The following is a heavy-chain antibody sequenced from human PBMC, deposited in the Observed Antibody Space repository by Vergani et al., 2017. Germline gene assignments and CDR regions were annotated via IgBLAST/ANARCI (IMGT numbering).Heavy chain of an antibody. D-gene: IGHD2-2*01. V-gene: IGHV3-30*01. J-gene: IGHJ6*03. CDR2: ISFDGSNK. CDR3: AREGCSSTSCRYYYYYMDV. Sequence: QVQLVESGGGVVQPGRSLRLSCAASGFNFNNYLMHWVRQAPGKGLEWVAVISFDGSNKYYADSVKGRFTISRDNSKNKLYLQMNSRRAEDTAVYYCAREGCSSTSCRYYYYYMDVWGKGTTVTVSS. CDR1: GFNFNNYL.